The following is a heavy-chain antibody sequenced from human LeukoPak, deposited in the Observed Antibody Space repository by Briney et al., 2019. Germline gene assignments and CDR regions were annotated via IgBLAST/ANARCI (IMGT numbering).Heavy chain of an antibody. V-gene: IGHV4-59*08. Sequence: SETLSLTCTVSGGSISSYYWSWIRQPPGKGLEWIGYIYYSGSTKYNPSLKSRVSTSVDTSKNQFSLKLSSVTAADTAVYYCARRSTKENGFDFWGQGTLVTVSS. CDR2: IYYSGST. CDR1: GGSISSYY. D-gene: IGHD1-1*01. J-gene: IGHJ4*02. CDR3: ARRSTKENGFDF.